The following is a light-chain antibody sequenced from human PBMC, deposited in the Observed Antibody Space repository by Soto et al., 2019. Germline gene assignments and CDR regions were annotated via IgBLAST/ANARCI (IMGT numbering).Light chain of an antibody. CDR1: QSISNH. J-gene: IGKJ5*01. V-gene: IGKV1-9*01. CDR3: QQLNSYLPT. Sequence: DILITPPPSYLSASVEDRVIITCRASQSISNHLNWYQQKPGKAPKLLIYAASTLQSGVPSRFSGSGSGTDFTLTISSLQPEDFATYYCQQLNSYLPTFGQGTRLEI. CDR2: AAS.